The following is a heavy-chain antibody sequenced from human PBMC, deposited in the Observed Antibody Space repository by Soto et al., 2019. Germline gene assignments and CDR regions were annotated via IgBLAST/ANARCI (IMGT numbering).Heavy chain of an antibody. J-gene: IGHJ6*03. CDR1: GFTFSSYS. V-gene: IGHV3-48*01. Sequence: EVQLVESGGGLVQPGGSLRLSCAASGFTFSSYSMNWVRQAPGKGLEWVSYISSSSSTIYYADSVKGRFTISRDNAKNSLYLQMNSLRAEDTAVYYCARDGKTPSRAYYYYYYMDVWGKGTTVTVSS. CDR3: ARDGKTPSRAYYYYYYMDV. CDR2: ISSSSSTI. D-gene: IGHD1-26*01.